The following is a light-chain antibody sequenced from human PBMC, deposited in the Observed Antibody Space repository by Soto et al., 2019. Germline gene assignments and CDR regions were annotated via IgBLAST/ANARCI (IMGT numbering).Light chain of an antibody. CDR3: QPYDPESR. CDR1: QAIRND. Sequence: RSSLYASLGDRVTINSRASQAIRNDLAWYQQKPGKAPERLIYVASSLQRGVSSRFSGSGSGTEFTLTICSLRPDDFAAYYCQPYDPESRFCQGTKVDI. V-gene: IGKV1-17*01. CDR2: VAS. J-gene: IGKJ1*01.